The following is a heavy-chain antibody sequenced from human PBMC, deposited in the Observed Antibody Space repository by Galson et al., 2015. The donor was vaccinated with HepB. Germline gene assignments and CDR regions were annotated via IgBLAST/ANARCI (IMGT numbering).Heavy chain of an antibody. Sequence: SVKVSCKASGYTFTRYYMHWVRQAPGQGLEWMGIINPSGGSTTYAQKFQGRVTMTRDTSTSTVYMELSSLRSEDTAVYYCARGWGDYRLGDPWGQGTLVTVSS. CDR2: INPSGGST. CDR1: GYTFTRYY. D-gene: IGHD3-10*01. V-gene: IGHV1-46*01. J-gene: IGHJ5*02. CDR3: ARGWGDYRLGDP.